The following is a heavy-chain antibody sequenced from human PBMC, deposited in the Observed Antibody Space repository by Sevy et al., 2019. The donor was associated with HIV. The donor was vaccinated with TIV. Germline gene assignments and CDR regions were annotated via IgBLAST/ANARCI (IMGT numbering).Heavy chain of an antibody. J-gene: IGHJ6*02. V-gene: IGHV3-43D*03. CDR2: ISWDGGST. D-gene: IGHD4-17*01. Sequence: RGYLRLSCAASGFTFDDYAMHWVRQAPGKGLEWVSLISWDGGSTYYADSVKGRFTISRDNSKNSLYLQINSLRAEDSAFYYCAEDMHGDYYYYGMDVWGQGTTVTVSS. CDR3: AEDMHGDYYYYGMDV. CDR1: GFTFDDYA.